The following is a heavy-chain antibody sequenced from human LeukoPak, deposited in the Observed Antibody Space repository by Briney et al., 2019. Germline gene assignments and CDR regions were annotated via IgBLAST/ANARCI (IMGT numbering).Heavy chain of an antibody. D-gene: IGHD6-19*01. CDR2: ISAYNANT. V-gene: IGHV1-18*01. J-gene: IGHJ4*02. CDR3: ARVQGSSGWYIFDY. CDR1: GYTFTSFG. Sequence: ASVKVSCKASGYTFTSFGISWVRQAPGQGLEWIGWISAYNANTNFAQNLQGRVTMTTDTSTSTAYMELRSLRSDDTAVYYCARVQGSSGWYIFDYWGQGTLVTVSS.